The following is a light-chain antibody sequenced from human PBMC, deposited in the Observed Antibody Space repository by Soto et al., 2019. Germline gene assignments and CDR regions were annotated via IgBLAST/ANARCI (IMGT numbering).Light chain of an antibody. CDR3: SSYAGSNNFWV. J-gene: IGLJ3*02. CDR1: SSDVGGYNY. Sequence: QSALTQPPSASGSPGQSVTISCTGTSSDVGGYNYVSWYQQHPGKAPKLMIYEVSKRPSGVPVRFSGSKSGNTASLTVSGLQAADEADYYCSSYAGSNNFWVFGGGTKLTVL. CDR2: EVS. V-gene: IGLV2-8*01.